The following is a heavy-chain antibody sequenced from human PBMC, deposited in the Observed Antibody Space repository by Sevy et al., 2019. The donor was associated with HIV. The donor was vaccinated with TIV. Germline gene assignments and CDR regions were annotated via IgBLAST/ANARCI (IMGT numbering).Heavy chain of an antibody. J-gene: IGHJ4*02. CDR3: AKDLNCISTSCYAGFDY. Sequence: GGSLRLSCAASGFTFDDYAMHWVRQAPGKGLEWVSGISWNSGSIGYAYSVKGRFTISRDNAKNSLYLQMNSLRAEDTALYYCAKDLNCISTSCYAGFDYWGQGTLVTVSS. CDR2: ISWNSGSI. D-gene: IGHD2-2*01. V-gene: IGHV3-9*01. CDR1: GFTFDDYA.